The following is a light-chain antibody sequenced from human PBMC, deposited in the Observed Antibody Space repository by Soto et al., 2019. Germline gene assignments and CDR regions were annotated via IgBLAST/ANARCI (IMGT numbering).Light chain of an antibody. Sequence: EIVMTQSPATLSVSPGERATLSCRASQSVSSNLAWYQQKPGQAPRLLIYGASTRATGIPARSSGSGSGTAFTLTISSLQSEDFAVYSCQQYNNWPPWTFGQGTKVEIK. CDR3: QQYNNWPPWT. CDR1: QSVSSN. J-gene: IGKJ1*01. V-gene: IGKV3-15*01. CDR2: GAS.